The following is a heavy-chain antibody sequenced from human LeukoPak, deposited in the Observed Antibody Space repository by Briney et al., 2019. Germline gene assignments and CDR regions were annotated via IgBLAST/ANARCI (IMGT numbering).Heavy chain of an antibody. D-gene: IGHD3-16*01. V-gene: IGHV3-33*01. CDR2: IWDDGSNE. J-gene: IGHJ4*02. Sequence: GTSLRLSCAASGFTFSSYGMHWVRQSPDKGLEWVAVIWDDGSNEYYAESVKGRFTISRDNSKNTLHLQMNSLRAEDTAVYYCARDLTSYDYVWDYWGQGTLVTVSS. CDR1: GFTFSSYG. CDR3: ARDLTSYDYVWDY.